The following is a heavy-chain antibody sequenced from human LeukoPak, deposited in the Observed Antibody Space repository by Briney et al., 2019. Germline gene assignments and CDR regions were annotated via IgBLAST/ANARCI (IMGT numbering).Heavy chain of an antibody. CDR2: LRYDGSNK. J-gene: IGHJ5*02. CDR3: AKDPTELLWFGESWFDP. D-gene: IGHD3-10*01. Sequence: HPGGSLRLSCAASGFTFSSYGMHWVRQAPGKGLEWVAFLRYDGSNKYYADSVKGRFTISRDNSKNTLYLQMNSLRAEDTAVYYCAKDPTELLWFGESWFDPWGQGTLVTVSS. V-gene: IGHV3-30*02. CDR1: GFTFSSYG.